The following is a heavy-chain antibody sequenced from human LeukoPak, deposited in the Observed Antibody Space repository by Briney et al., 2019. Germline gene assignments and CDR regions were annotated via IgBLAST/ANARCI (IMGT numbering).Heavy chain of an antibody. CDR1: GYTFTGYY. Sequence: VASVKVSCKASGYTFTGYYMHWVRQAPGQGLEWMGWINPNSGGTNYAQKFQGRVTMTRDTSISTAYMELSRLRSDDTAVYYCARMLSGLGNWFDPWGQGTLVTVSS. CDR3: ARMLSGLGNWFDP. CDR2: INPNSGGT. J-gene: IGHJ5*02. D-gene: IGHD3-10*01. V-gene: IGHV1-2*02.